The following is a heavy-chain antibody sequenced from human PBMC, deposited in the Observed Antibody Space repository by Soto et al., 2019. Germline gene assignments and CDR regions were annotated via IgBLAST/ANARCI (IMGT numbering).Heavy chain of an antibody. Sequence: ASVKVSCKASGYTFTSYDINWVRQATGQGLEWMGWMNPNSGNTGYAQKFQGRVTMTRNTSISTAYMELSSLRSEDTAVYYCARSRVWNIVLVPAANSGMDVWGQGTTVTAP. D-gene: IGHD2-2*01. CDR3: ARSRVWNIVLVPAANSGMDV. V-gene: IGHV1-8*01. CDR1: GYTFTSYD. CDR2: MNPNSGNT. J-gene: IGHJ6*02.